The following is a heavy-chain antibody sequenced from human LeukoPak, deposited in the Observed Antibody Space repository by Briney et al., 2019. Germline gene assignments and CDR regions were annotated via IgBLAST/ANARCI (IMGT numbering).Heavy chain of an antibody. CDR2: IYTSGST. CDR1: GGSISSGSYY. Sequence: SETLSLTCTVSGGSISSGSYYWSWIRQPAGKGLEWIGRIYTSGSTNYNPSLKSRVTISVDTSKNQFSLKLSSVTAADTAVYFCARVAPLSGEGYNPNAFDIWGQGTMVTVSS. D-gene: IGHD5-24*01. V-gene: IGHV4-61*02. CDR3: ARVAPLSGEGYNPNAFDI. J-gene: IGHJ3*02.